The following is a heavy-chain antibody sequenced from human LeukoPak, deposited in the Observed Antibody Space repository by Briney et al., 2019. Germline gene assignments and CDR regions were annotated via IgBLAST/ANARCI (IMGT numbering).Heavy chain of an antibody. D-gene: IGHD6-6*01. V-gene: IGHV1-18*03. J-gene: IGHJ4*02. Sequence: ASVKVSCKASGYTFTSHGISWVRQAPGQGLEWMGWISTYNGNTNYAQKFQGRVTMTTDTSTSTAYMELRSLRSEDMAVYYYARSGSSSKYFDYWGQGTLVTVSS. CDR1: GYTFTSHG. CDR2: ISTYNGNT. CDR3: ARSGSSSKYFDY.